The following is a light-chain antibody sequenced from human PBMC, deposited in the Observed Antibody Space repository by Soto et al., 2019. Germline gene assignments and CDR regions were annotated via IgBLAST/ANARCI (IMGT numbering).Light chain of an antibody. CDR3: QQRSNWPPYT. Sequence: EIVLTQSPATLSLSPGERATLSCRASESVSSYLAGYEQKPGQAPRLLIYDASNRATGIPARFSGSGSGTDFTLTISSLEPEDFVVYYCQQRSNWPPYTFGQGTKLEIK. J-gene: IGKJ2*01. V-gene: IGKV3-11*01. CDR1: ESVSSY. CDR2: DAS.